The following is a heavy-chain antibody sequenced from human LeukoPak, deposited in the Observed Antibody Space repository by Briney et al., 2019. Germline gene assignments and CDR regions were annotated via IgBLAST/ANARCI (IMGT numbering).Heavy chain of an antibody. D-gene: IGHD3-3*01. J-gene: IGHJ4*02. CDR1: GGSFSGYY. V-gene: IGHV4-34*01. CDR3: ARAARFPLSYASIFGVGYYFDY. CDR2: INHSGST. Sequence: SETLSLTCAVYGGSFSGYYWSWIRQPPGKGLEWIGEINHSGSTNYIPSLKSRVTISVDTSKNRFSLKLSSVTAADTAVYYCARAARFPLSYASIFGVGYYFDYWGQGTLVTVSS.